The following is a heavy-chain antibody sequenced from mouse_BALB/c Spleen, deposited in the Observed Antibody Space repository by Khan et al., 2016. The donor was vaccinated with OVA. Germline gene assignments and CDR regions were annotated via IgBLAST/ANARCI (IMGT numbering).Heavy chain of an antibody. Sequence: QMQLKESGPGLVQPSQSLSITCTVSGFSLTTYGVHWVRQSPGKSLEWLGVIWSGGSTEYNAPFISRLSISKDNSKSQVFFKMNSLQADDTAMYYCARNSYMYDFTYWGQGTLVTVSA. CDR2: IWSGGST. CDR1: GFSLTTYG. V-gene: IGHV2-2*01. J-gene: IGHJ3*01. D-gene: IGHD2-14*01. CDR3: ARNSYMYDFTY.